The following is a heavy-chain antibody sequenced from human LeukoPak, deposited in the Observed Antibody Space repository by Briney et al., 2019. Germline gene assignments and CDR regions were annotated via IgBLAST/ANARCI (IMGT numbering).Heavy chain of an antibody. CDR2: ISYDGSNK. Sequence: GGSLRLSCAASGFTFSSYGMHWVRQAPGKGLGWVAVISYDGSNKYYADSVKGRFTISRDNSKNTLYLQMNSLRAEDTAVYYCAKDSAGWGNFDYWGQGTLVTVSS. J-gene: IGHJ4*02. V-gene: IGHV3-30*18. CDR1: GFTFSSYG. D-gene: IGHD6-19*01. CDR3: AKDSAGWGNFDY.